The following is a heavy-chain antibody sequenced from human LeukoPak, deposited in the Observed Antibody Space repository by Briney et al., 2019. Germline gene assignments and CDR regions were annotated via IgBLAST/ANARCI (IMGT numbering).Heavy chain of an antibody. J-gene: IGHJ5*02. CDR2: LDSGRNI. V-gene: IGHV4-39*01. D-gene: IGHD3-22*01. Sequence: PSETLSLTCTLSSESISSSSHYWGWIRPPPGKGLEWMVSLDSGRNIHSNPSPDGRDTISVYTSKNQFSLKLCSVTPANPAVYYCARTKYSFDSSDYFFFDRWGQGILVIVSS. CDR3: ARTKYSFDSSDYFFFDR. CDR1: SESISSSSHY.